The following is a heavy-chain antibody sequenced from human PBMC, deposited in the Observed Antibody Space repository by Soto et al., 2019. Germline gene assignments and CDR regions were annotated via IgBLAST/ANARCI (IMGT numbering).Heavy chain of an antibody. V-gene: IGHV4-30-4*01. CDR3: ARVLSAYCGGDCYSGDDY. CDR1: GGSISSGDYY. D-gene: IGHD2-21*02. J-gene: IGHJ4*02. CDR2: IYYSGST. Sequence: SETLSLTCTVSGGSISSGDYYWSWIRQPPGKGLEWIGYIYYSGSTYYNPSLKSRVTISVDTSKNQFSLKLSSVTAADTAVYYCARVLSAYCGGDCYSGDDYWGQGTLVTVSS.